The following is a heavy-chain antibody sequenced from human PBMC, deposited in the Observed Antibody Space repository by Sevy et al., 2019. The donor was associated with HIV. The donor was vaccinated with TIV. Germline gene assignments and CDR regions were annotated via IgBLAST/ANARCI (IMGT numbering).Heavy chain of an antibody. CDR2: IKHDGSEQ. J-gene: IGHJ4*02. V-gene: IGHV3-7*01. CDR1: GFNFRNYW. CDR3: ASQCEAEDKSAEKFDY. Sequence: GGSLRLSCEVFGFNFRNYWMSWVRQAPGKGLEWVANIKHDGSEQYYLDSVKGRFTVSRDNGKKSLYLQMTGLRVDDAAPYYCASQCEAEDKSAEKFDYWGRGTLVNVYS.